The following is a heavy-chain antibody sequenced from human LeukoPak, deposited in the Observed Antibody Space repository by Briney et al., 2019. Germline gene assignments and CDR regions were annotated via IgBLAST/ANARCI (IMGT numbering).Heavy chain of an antibody. CDR3: ASSYYDSSGYCSY. CDR1: GGTFSSYA. J-gene: IGHJ4*02. D-gene: IGHD3-22*01. V-gene: IGHV1-69*13. Sequence: SVKVSCKASGGTFSSYAISWVRQAPGQGLEWMGGIIPIFGTANYAQKFQGRVTITADESTSTAYMELSSLRSEDTAVYYCASSYYDSSGYCSYWGQGTLVTVSS. CDR2: IIPIFGTA.